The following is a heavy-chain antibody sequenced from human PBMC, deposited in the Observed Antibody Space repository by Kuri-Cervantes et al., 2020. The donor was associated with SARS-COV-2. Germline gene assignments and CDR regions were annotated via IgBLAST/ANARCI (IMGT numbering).Heavy chain of an antibody. CDR1: GGSISSGDYY. V-gene: IGHV4-30-4*01. Sequence: SETLSLTCTVSGGSISSGDYYWSWIRQPPGKGLEWIGYIYYSVTTYYNPSLNSRITISVDTSKHQFSLKLSSVTAADTAIYYCARARSYRRPFDYWGQGTLVTVSS. J-gene: IGHJ4*02. CDR3: ARARSYRRPFDY. D-gene: IGHD1-26*01. CDR2: IYYSVTT.